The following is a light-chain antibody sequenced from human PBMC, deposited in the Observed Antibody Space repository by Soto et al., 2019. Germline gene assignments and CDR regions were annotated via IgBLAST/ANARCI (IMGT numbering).Light chain of an antibody. CDR1: QSVGSSY. CDR2: GAS. J-gene: IGKJ4*01. V-gene: IGKV3-20*01. Sequence: EIVLTQSPGTLSLSPGERATLSCRASQSVGSSYLAWYQQKPGQAPRLLIYGASSRATGIPDRFSGSGSGTDFTLTISRLEPEDFAVYYCHQYDSSPLPFGGGTKVEIK. CDR3: HQYDSSPLP.